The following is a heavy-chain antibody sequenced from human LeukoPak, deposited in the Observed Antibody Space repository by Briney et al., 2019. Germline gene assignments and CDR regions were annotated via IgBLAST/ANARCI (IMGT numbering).Heavy chain of an antibody. D-gene: IGHD4-23*01. V-gene: IGHV4-39*01. J-gene: IGHJ4*02. Sequence: SETLSLTCTVSGGSISSGSYYWGWIRQPPGKGLEWIGSIYYSGSTYYNPSLKSRVTISVDTSKNQFSLKLSSVTAADTAVYYCARVGVDYSGNIIKYFFDYWGQGTLVTVSS. CDR1: GGSISSGSYY. CDR3: ARVGVDYSGNIIKYFFDY. CDR2: IYYSGST.